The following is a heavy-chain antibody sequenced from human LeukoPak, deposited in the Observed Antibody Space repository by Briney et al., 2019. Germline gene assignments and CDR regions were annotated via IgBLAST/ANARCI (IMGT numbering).Heavy chain of an antibody. CDR2: ISPSGGST. Sequence: ASVKLSCKAFGYTFTGYWMHWVRQAPGQGPEWMGVISPSGGSTIYAQKFKGRVTLTRDMSTSTDYMELSSLRSEDTAIYYCARDNSVGDNAWWFDSWGQGTLVTVSS. V-gene: IGHV1-46*01. J-gene: IGHJ5*01. CDR1: GYTFTGYW. CDR3: ARDNSVGDNAWWFDS. D-gene: IGHD1-26*01.